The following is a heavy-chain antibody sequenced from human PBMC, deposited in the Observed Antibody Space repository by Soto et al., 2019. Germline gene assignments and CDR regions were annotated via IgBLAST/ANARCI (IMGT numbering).Heavy chain of an antibody. J-gene: IGHJ6*03. D-gene: IGHD3-3*01. Sequence: GGSLRLSCAASGFTFSSYSMNWVRQAPGKGLEWVSYISSSSSTIYYADSEKGRITISRNNAKNSLYLQMNSLSAEDTAVYYCARGLGIYYDFWSGKYYYYYMDVWGKGTTVTVSS. CDR2: ISSSSSTI. CDR1: GFTFSSYS. CDR3: ARGLGIYYDFWSGKYYYYYMDV. V-gene: IGHV3-48*01.